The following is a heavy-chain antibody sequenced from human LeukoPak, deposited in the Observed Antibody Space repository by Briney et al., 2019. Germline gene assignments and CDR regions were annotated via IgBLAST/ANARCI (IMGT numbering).Heavy chain of an antibody. V-gene: IGHV3-21*01. Sequence: GGSLRLSCAASGFTFSSYSMNWVRQAPGKGLEWVSSITSSGRYIYYADSVKGGFTISRDNAENSLYLQMDGLTAEDTAVYYCTRKGSQWDFLVDYWGQGTRVAVSP. CDR1: GFTFSSYS. J-gene: IGHJ4*02. CDR3: TRKGSQWDFLVDY. CDR2: ITSSGRYI. D-gene: IGHD2/OR15-2a*01.